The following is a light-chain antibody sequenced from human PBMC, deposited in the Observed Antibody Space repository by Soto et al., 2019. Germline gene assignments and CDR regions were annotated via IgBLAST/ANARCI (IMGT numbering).Light chain of an antibody. CDR3: HQYGSSPFT. J-gene: IGKJ3*01. CDR1: ESVSAGY. Sequence: EIVLTQSPGTLSLSSGERATLSCRASESVSAGYLAWYQQKPGQAPRLLIYGASSRATGIPDRFSGSGSGADFTLTISRLEPEDLAVYYCHQYGSSPFTLGPGTKVDIK. CDR2: GAS. V-gene: IGKV3-20*01.